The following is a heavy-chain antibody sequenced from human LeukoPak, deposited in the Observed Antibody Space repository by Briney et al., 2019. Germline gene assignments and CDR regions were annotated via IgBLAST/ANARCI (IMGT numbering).Heavy chain of an antibody. J-gene: IGHJ4*02. Sequence: GGSLRLSCAASGFTFSSYWMSWVRQAPGKGLEWVANIREDGSEKYNVDSVKGRFTISRDNAMNSLYLQMNSLRAEDTAVYYCAKGGLGVLWFGELFHTYFDYWGQGTLVTVSS. V-gene: IGHV3-7*01. D-gene: IGHD3-10*01. CDR3: AKGGLGVLWFGELFHTYFDY. CDR2: IREDGSEK. CDR1: GFTFSSYW.